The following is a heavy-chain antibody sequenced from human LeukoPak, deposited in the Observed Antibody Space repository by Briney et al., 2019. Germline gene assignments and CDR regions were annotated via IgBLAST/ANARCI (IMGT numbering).Heavy chain of an antibody. V-gene: IGHV3-9*01. Sequence: GGSLRLSYAVSGVSFDDYAMHWVRQLPGMGLEWVSSSGWNSDSIGYADSVKGRFTISRDNAKNSLYLQMNSLRAEDTALYYCATNGGGDSGYGNFDYWGQGTLVTVSS. CDR2: SGWNSDSI. CDR1: GVSFDDYA. D-gene: IGHD5-12*01. J-gene: IGHJ4*02. CDR3: ATNGGGDSGYGNFDY.